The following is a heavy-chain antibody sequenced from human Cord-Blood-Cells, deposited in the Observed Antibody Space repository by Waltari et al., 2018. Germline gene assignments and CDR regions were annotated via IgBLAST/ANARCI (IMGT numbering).Heavy chain of an antibody. CDR3: ARASNWRFDY. J-gene: IGHJ4*02. V-gene: IGHV3-21*01. Sequence: EVQLVESGGGLVKPGGSLRLSCAASGFTFSSYSMNWVRQAPGKGLEWVSSISSSSSYLYYADSVKGRFTISRDNAKNSLYLQMNSLRAEDTAVYYCARASNWRFDYWGQGTLVTVSS. D-gene: IGHD1-20*01. CDR1: GFTFSSYS. CDR2: ISSSSSYL.